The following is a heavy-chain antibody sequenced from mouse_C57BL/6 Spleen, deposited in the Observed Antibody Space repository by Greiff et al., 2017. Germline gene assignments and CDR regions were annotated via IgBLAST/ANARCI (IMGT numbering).Heavy chain of an antibody. CDR1: GFTFSNYW. J-gene: IGHJ3*01. D-gene: IGHD2-12*01. Sequence: EVQLQQSGGGLVQPGGSMKLSCVASGFTFSNYWMNWVRQSPEKGLEWVAQIRLKSDNYATHYAESVKGRFTISRDDSKSSVYLQMNNLRAEDTGIYYCTGGHDGFAYWGQGTLVTVSA. CDR3: TGGHDGFAY. CDR2: IRLKSDNYAT. V-gene: IGHV6-3*01.